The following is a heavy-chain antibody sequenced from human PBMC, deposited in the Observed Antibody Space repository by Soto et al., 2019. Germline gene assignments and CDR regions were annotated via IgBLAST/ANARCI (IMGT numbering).Heavy chain of an antibody. V-gene: IGHV3-21*01. CDR3: ARPWGHYYYYYYMDV. CDR2: ISSSSSYI. Sequence: VQLVESGGGLVKPGGSLRLFCAASGFTFSSYSMNWVRQAPGKGLEWVSSISSSSSYIYYADSVKGRFTISRDNAKNSLYLQMNSLRAEDTTVYYCARPWGHYYYYYYMDVWGKGTTVTVSS. D-gene: IGHD7-27*01. J-gene: IGHJ6*03. CDR1: GFTFSSYS.